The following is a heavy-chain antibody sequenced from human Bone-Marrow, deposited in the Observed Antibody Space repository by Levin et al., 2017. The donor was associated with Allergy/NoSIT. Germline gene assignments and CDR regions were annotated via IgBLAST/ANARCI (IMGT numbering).Heavy chain of an antibody. J-gene: IGHJ5*02. CDR3: TTLYDSSGYRFDP. CDR2: IKSKTDGGTT. CDR1: GFTFSNAW. D-gene: IGHD3-22*01. V-gene: IGHV3-15*01. Sequence: PGGSLRLSCAASGFTFSNAWMSWVRQAPGKGLEWVGRIKSKTDGGTTDYAAPVKGRFTISRDDSKNTLYLQMNSLKTEDTAVYYCTTLYDSSGYRFDPWGQGTLVTVSS.